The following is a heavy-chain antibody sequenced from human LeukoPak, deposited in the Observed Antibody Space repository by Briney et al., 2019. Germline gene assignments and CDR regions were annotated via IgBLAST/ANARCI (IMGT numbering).Heavy chain of an antibody. V-gene: IGHV4-59*01. CDR3: ARALWPYGSGSYYYYYYMDV. J-gene: IGHJ6*03. CDR2: IYYSGST. CDR1: GGSISSYY. D-gene: IGHD3-10*01. Sequence: SETLSLTCTVSGGSISSYYWSWIRQPPGKGLEWIGYIYYSGSTNYNPSLKSRVTISVDTSKNQFSLKLSSVTAADTAVYYCARALWPYGSGSYYYYYYMDVWGKGTTVTVSS.